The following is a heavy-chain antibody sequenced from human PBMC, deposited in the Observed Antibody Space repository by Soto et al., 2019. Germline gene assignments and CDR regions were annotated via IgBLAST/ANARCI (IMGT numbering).Heavy chain of an antibody. Sequence: GGSLRLSCAASGFTFSSYAMHWVRQAPGKGLEWVAVISYDGSNKYYADSVKGRFTISRDNSKNTLYLQMNSLRAEDTAVYYCARESGYSYGRDAFDTWGQGTMVTVSS. V-gene: IGHV3-30-3*01. J-gene: IGHJ3*02. CDR2: ISYDGSNK. CDR3: ARESGYSYGRDAFDT. CDR1: GFTFSSYA. D-gene: IGHD5-18*01.